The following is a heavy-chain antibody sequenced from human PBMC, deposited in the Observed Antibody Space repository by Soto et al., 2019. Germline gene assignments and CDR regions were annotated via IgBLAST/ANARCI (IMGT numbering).Heavy chain of an antibody. V-gene: IGHV1-18*01. J-gene: IGHJ5*02. CDR3: ARFWSGYYQGWFDP. CDR2: ISAYNGNT. CDR1: GYTFTSYG. D-gene: IGHD3-3*01. Sequence: ASVKVSCKASGYTFTSYGISWVRQAPGQGLEWMGWISAYNGNTNYAQKLQGRVTMTTDTSTSTAYMELRSLRSDDTAVYYCARFWSGYYQGWFDPWGQGTLVTVAS.